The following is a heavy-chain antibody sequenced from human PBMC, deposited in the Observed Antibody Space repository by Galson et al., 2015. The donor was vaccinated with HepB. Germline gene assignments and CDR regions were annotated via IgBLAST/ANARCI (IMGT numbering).Heavy chain of an antibody. J-gene: IGHJ3*02. CDR2: IYDSGST. CDR3: ARGGRYLTGYYNAFDI. D-gene: IGHD3-9*01. Sequence: SETLSLTCTVSGGSISSYYWSWIRQPPGKGLEWIGYIYDSGSTNYNPSLKSRVTISVDTSKNQFSLKLSSVTAADTAVYYCARGGRYLTGYYNAFDIWGQGTMVTVSS. CDR1: GGSISSYY. V-gene: IGHV4-59*01.